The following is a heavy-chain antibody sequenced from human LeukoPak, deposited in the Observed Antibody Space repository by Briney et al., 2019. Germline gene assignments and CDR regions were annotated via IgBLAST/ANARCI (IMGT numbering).Heavy chain of an antibody. CDR3: VKDLSGTWSFDY. CDR2: IDINGGTT. D-gene: IGHD1-26*01. J-gene: IGHJ4*02. V-gene: IGHV3-64D*06. Sequence: GGSLRLSCSTSGFTFSNHFMHWVRQAPGKGLEYVSSIDINGGTTFYADSVKGRFTTSRDNSKNALYLQLSSLRLEDTALYYCVKDLSGTWSFDYWGQGTLVTVSS. CDR1: GFTFSNHF.